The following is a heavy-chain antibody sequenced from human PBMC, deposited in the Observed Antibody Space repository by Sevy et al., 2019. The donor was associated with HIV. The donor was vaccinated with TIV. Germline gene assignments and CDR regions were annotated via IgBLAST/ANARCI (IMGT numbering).Heavy chain of an antibody. CDR1: GFTFADYA. D-gene: IGHD3-22*01. Sequence: GGSLRLSCAVSGFTFADYAMHWVRQAPGKGLEWVSGISWNSVKIGYVDSVKGRFTISRDTAENSLYLQMNSLRPEDTVMYYCAKGSYYDSSGFFNARHYFDFWGQGTQVTVSS. V-gene: IGHV3-9*01. CDR2: ISWNSVKI. CDR3: AKGSYYDSSGFFNARHYFDF. J-gene: IGHJ4*02.